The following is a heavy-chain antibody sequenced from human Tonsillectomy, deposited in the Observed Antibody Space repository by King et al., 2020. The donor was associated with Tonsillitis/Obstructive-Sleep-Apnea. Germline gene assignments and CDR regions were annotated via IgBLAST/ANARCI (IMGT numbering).Heavy chain of an antibody. Sequence: VQLVQSGAEVKKPGESLKISCKGSGYSFTSYWIGWVRQMPGKGLEWMGIIYPGDSDTRYSPSFQGQVTISADKSISTAYLQWSSLKASDTAMYYCARPRYSSGWVWGFDYWGQGTLVTVSS. CDR2: IYPGDSDT. V-gene: IGHV5-51*03. J-gene: IGHJ4*02. D-gene: IGHD6-19*01. CDR1: GYSFTSYW. CDR3: ARPRYSSGWVWGFDY.